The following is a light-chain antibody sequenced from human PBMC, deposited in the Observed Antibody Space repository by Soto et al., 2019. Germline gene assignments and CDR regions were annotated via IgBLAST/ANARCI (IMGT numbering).Light chain of an antibody. Sequence: EIVLTQSPGTLSLSPGERATLSCRASQSVSSSYLAWYQQKPGQAPRLLIYVASSRATGIPDRFSGSGSGADFTLTISRLEPEDSAVYYCQQYGSSPPYTFGQGTKLEIK. V-gene: IGKV3-20*01. CDR1: QSVSSSY. CDR3: QQYGSSPPYT. J-gene: IGKJ2*01. CDR2: VAS.